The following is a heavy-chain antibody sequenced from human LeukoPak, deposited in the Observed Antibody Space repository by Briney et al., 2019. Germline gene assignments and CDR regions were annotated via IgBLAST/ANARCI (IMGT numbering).Heavy chain of an antibody. CDR3: ARDYHSLTGYTFDS. CDR2: ISTSGST. D-gene: IGHD3-9*01. J-gene: IGHJ4*02. CDR1: GGSISSYY. V-gene: IGHV4-4*07. Sequence: SETLSLTCTVSGGSISSYYWSWIRQPARKGLEWIGRISTSGSTNYNPSLKSRVTMSVDTSKNQFSLKLSSVTAADTAVYFCARDYHSLTGYTFDSWGQGTLVTVSS.